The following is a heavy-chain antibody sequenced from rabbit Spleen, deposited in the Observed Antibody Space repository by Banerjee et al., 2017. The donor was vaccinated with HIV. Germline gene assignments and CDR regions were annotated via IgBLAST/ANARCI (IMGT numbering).Heavy chain of an antibody. J-gene: IGHJ4*01. CDR3: ARDAGNTYRINSLDL. V-gene: IGHV1S45*01. CDR1: GFTLTNYW. Sequence: QEQLEESGGDLVKPEGSLTLSCKASGFTLTNYWMCWVRQAPGKGLEWIGCIYTGNAKTYYASWAKGRFTISKSSSTTVTLQMTSLTAADTATYFCARDAGNTYRINSLDLWGPGTLVTVS. D-gene: IGHD8-1*01. CDR2: IYTGNAKT.